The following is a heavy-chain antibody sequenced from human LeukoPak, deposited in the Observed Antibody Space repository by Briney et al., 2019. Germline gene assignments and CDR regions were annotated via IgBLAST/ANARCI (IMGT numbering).Heavy chain of an antibody. Sequence: HGASVKVSCKASGYTFTTYAMHWARQAPGQRLEWMGWINAGNGNTIYSQKFQGRVTITRDTSASTAYMELSSLRSEDTAVYYCARGEYYDSSGYKLRGIDFDYWGQGTLVHVSS. J-gene: IGHJ4*02. D-gene: IGHD3-22*01. V-gene: IGHV1-3*01. CDR2: INAGNGNT. CDR3: ARGEYYDSSGYKLRGIDFDY. CDR1: GYTFTTYA.